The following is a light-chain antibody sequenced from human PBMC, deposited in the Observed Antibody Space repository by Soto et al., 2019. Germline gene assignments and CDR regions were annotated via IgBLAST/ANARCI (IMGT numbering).Light chain of an antibody. CDR2: DVS. V-gene: IGLV2-14*01. CDR3: SSYTSSSTYV. CDR1: SSDVGGYNY. Sequence: QSALTQPASVSGSPGQSITISCTGTSSDVGGYNYVSWYQQHPGKAPKVMIYDVSNRPSGVSNRFSGSKSGNTASLTISGLQAEYEADYYCSSYTSSSTYVFGTGTKVTVL. J-gene: IGLJ1*01.